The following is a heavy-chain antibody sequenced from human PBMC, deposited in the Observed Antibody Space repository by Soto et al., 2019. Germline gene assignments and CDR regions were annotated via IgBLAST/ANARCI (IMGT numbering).Heavy chain of an antibody. CDR2: ISSSSSYI. V-gene: IGHV3-21*01. CDR3: ARDPSDYYYMDV. J-gene: IGHJ6*03. CDR1: GFTFSSYS. Sequence: GGSLRLSCAASGFTFSSYSMNWVRQAPGKGLEWVSSISSSSSYIYYADSVKGRFTISRDNAKNSLYLQMNSLRAEDTAVYYCARDPSDYYYMDVWGKGTTVTVSS.